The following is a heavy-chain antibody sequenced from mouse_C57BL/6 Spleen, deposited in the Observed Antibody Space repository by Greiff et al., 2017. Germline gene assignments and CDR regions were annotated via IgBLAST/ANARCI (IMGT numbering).Heavy chain of an antibody. Sequence: EVQLQQSGAELVKPGASVKLSCTASGFNIKDYYMHWVKQRTEQGLEWIGRIDPEDGDTKYAPKFQGKATITADTSSNTAYLQLSSLTSEGTAVYYCARPRYGHYYAMDYWGQGTSVTVSS. CDR3: ARPRYGHYYAMDY. J-gene: IGHJ4*01. D-gene: IGHD1-1*01. CDR2: IDPEDGDT. CDR1: GFNIKDYY. V-gene: IGHV14-2*01.